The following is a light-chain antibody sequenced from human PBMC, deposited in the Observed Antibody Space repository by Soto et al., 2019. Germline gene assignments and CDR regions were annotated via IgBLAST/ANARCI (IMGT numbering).Light chain of an antibody. J-gene: IGKJ1*01. CDR1: GSVSNKY. V-gene: IGKV3-20*01. CDR3: PQDSKSPAT. CDR2: GLS. Sequence: NLLSHAPDTHSLYTGARATLSGKASGSVSNKYLAWYEQNPGQAPRLVIYGLSSREPGIPGGFSGGGLWADFTITISILEPEGCAGNYCPQDSKSPATSVQGTKVDSK.